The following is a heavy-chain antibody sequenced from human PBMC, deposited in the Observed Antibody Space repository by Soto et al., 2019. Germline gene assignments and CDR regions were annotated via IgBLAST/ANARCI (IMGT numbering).Heavy chain of an antibody. Sequence: QVQLVQSGAEVKKPGSSVKVSCKASGGTLSRYAISWVRQAPGQGLEWMGGIIPIFGAANYAQKFQDRVTIIGDESTSTAYMELSSLRSEDTAVYYCARVGRTVAGRGYYFDYWGQGTLVTVSS. D-gene: IGHD6-19*01. J-gene: IGHJ4*02. CDR2: IIPIFGAA. V-gene: IGHV1-69*01. CDR1: GGTLSRYA. CDR3: ARVGRTVAGRGYYFDY.